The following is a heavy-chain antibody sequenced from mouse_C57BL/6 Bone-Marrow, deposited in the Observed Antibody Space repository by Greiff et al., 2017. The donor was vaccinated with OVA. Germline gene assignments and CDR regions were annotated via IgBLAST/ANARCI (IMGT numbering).Heavy chain of an antibody. CDR3: VRHSFYYYGGFDV. CDR2: IRSKSNNYAT. J-gene: IGHJ1*03. V-gene: IGHV10-1*01. Sequence: EVKLVESGGGLVQPKGSLKLSCAASGFSFNTYAMNWVRQAPGKGLEWVARIRSKSNNYATYYADSVKDRFTISRDDSESMLYLQMNNLKTEDTAMYYCVRHSFYYYGGFDVWGTGTTVTVSS. D-gene: IGHD1-1*01. CDR1: GFSFNTYA.